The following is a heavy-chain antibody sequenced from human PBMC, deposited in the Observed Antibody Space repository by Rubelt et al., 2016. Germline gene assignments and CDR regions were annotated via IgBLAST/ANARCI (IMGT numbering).Heavy chain of an antibody. V-gene: IGHV1-18*01. CDR2: ISASNVNT. CDR3: ARVLQPVRRYNWNIPLDY. Sequence: QVQLVQSGAEVKKPGASVKVSCKASGYTFTSYGISWVRQAPGQGLEWMGWISASNVNTNYAQQVQCRVSRSTETCKRTGYMEVRGLGDDDTAVDYCARVLQPVRRYNWNIPLDYWGQGTLVTVSS. CDR1: GYTFTSYG. J-gene: IGHJ4*02. D-gene: IGHD1/OR15-1a*01.